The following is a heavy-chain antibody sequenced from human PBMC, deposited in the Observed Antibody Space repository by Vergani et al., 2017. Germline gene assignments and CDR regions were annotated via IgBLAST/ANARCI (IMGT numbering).Heavy chain of an antibody. Sequence: QVQLVQSGAEVKKPGASVKVSCKASGYTFTGYYMHWVRQAPGQGLEWMGRINPNSGGTNYAQKFQGRVTITADESTSTAYMELSSLRSEDTAVYYWARSIAAAGPIDYWGQGTLVTVSS. CDR1: GYTFTGYY. CDR2: INPNSGGT. CDR3: ARSIAAAGPIDY. J-gene: IGHJ4*02. D-gene: IGHD6-13*01. V-gene: IGHV1-2*06.